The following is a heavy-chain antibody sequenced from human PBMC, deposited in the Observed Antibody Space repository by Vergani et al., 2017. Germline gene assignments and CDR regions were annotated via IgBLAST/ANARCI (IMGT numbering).Heavy chain of an antibody. V-gene: IGHV4-59*01. D-gene: IGHD1-26*01. CDR2: IYYSGST. Sequence: QVQLQESGPGLVKPSETLSLTCTVSGGSISSYYWSWIRQPPGKGREWIGYIYYSGSTNYNPSLKSRVTISVDTSKNQFSLRLSSVTAADTAVYYCARVEGEPARGPNWFDPWGQGTLVTVSS. CDR3: ARVEGEPARGPNWFDP. CDR1: GGSISSYY. J-gene: IGHJ5*02.